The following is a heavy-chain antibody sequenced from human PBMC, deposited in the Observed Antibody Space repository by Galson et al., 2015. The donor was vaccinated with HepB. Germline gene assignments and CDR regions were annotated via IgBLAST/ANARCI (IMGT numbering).Heavy chain of an antibody. V-gene: IGHV3-53*04. D-gene: IGHD5-18*01. J-gene: IGHJ2*01. CDR2: IYSGGST. CDR3: ARIYSYGNWYFDL. CDR1: GFTVSSNY. Sequence: SLRLSCAASGFTVSSNYMSWVRQAPGKGLEWVSVIYSGGSTYYADSVKGRFTISRHNSKNTLYLQMNSLRAEDTAVYCCARIYSYGNWYFDLWGRGTLVTVSS.